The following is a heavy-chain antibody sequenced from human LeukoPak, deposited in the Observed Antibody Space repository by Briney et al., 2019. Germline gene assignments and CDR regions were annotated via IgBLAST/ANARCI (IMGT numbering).Heavy chain of an antibody. Sequence: SLRLSCAASGFTFSSYGMHWVRQAPGKGLEWVAVISYDGSNKYYADSVKGRFTISRDSSKNTLYLQMNSLRAEDTAVYYCAKGDGSGSYYRNWFDPWGQGTLVTVSS. CDR1: GFTFSSYG. J-gene: IGHJ5*02. CDR2: ISYDGSNK. D-gene: IGHD3-10*01. CDR3: AKGDGSGSYYRNWFDP. V-gene: IGHV3-30*18.